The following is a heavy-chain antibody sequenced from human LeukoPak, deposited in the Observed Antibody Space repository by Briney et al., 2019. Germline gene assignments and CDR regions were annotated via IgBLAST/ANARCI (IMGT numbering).Heavy chain of an antibody. J-gene: IGHJ3*02. D-gene: IGHD4-17*01. CDR1: GYSSASYW. CDR3: ASTTVTTEPYAFDI. CDR2: IYPGDSDT. V-gene: IGHV5-51*01. Sequence: GESLKISCKGSGYSSASYWIGWVRQMPGKGLEWMGIIYPGDSDTRYSPSFQGQVTISADKSISTAYLQWSSLKASDTAMYYCASTTVTTEPYAFDIWGQGTMVTVSS.